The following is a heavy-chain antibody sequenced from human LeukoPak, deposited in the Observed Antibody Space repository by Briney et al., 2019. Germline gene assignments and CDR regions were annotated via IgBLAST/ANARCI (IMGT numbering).Heavy chain of an antibody. CDR3: VTLLSNAAFDY. Sequence: GASVKVSCKASGYTFTGYHIHWVRQAPGQGLEWMGRINPYSGDTNFAQKFQGRVTMTRDTSITTAYMDLSSLTPDDTAVYYCVTLLSNAAFDYWGQGTLVAVSS. V-gene: IGHV1-2*06. D-gene: IGHD6-25*01. CDR2: INPYSGDT. J-gene: IGHJ4*02. CDR1: GYTFTGYH.